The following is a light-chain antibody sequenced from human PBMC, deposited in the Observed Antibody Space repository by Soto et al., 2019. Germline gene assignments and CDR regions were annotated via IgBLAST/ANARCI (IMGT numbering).Light chain of an antibody. V-gene: IGKV1-9*01. J-gene: IGKJ1*01. CDR2: GAS. Sequence: IQLPQSPSSLSASVGDRVTITCRASPGVRSYLAWFQQRPGKAPKLLIFGASTLQNGVPARFSGGGFGTEFTLTITGLQPEDFATDYGHQVYTYPRTFGQGTKVEIK. CDR3: HQVYTYPRT. CDR1: PGVRSY.